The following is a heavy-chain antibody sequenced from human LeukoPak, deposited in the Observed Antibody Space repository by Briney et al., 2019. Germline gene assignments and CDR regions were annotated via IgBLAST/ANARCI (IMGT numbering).Heavy chain of an antibody. CDR3: AKGTSDLYCSSTSCYKWNAFDI. CDR1: GFTFSSYA. Sequence: GGSLRLSCAASGFTFSSYAMSWVRQAPGKGLEWVSAISGSGGSTYYADSVEGRFTISRDNSKNTLYLQMNSLRAEDTAVYYCAKGTSDLYCSSTSCYKWNAFDIWGQGTMVTVSS. J-gene: IGHJ3*02. V-gene: IGHV3-23*01. CDR2: ISGSGGST. D-gene: IGHD2-2*02.